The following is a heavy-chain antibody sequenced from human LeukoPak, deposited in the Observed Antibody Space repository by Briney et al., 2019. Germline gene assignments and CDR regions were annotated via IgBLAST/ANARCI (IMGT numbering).Heavy chain of an antibody. D-gene: IGHD5-18*01. J-gene: IGHJ5*02. Sequence: GESLKISCKGSGYTFTSYWIGWVRQMPGKGLEWMGIIYPDDSDTRYSPSFQGQVTISADKASSTAYLQWRSLKASDTAMYYCARRSYSGNWFDPWGQGTLVTVSS. CDR3: ARRSYSGNWFDP. CDR2: IYPDDSDT. CDR1: GYTFTSYW. V-gene: IGHV5-51*03.